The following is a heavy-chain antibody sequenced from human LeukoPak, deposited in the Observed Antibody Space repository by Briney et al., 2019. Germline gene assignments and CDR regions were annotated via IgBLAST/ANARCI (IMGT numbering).Heavy chain of an antibody. D-gene: IGHD3-22*01. J-gene: IGHJ3*02. CDR2: IYYSGST. CDR3: ARRSLYDPGAFDI. CDR1: GGSISSYY. V-gene: IGHV4-59*08. Sequence: SETLSLTCTVSGGSISSYYWSWIRQPPGKGLEWIGYIYYSGSTNYNPSLKSRVTISVDTSKNQFSLKLSSVTAADTAVYYCARRSLYDPGAFDIWGQGTMVTVSS.